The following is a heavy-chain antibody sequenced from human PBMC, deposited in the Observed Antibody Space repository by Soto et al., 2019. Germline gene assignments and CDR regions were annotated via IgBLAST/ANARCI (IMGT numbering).Heavy chain of an antibody. CDR2: INGYNGNT. V-gene: IGHV1-18*01. J-gene: IGHJ4*02. D-gene: IGHD2-21*02. CDR1: GYTFINYG. CDR3: ARGLPPDYFDL. Sequence: QVQLVQSEAEVKRPGASVKVSCKASGYTFINYGLSWVRQFPGQGIEWMGWINGYNGNTNYARKFQGRVTMTTDTSTTTGYMEVRSLRADDTALYFCARGLPPDYFDLWGQGTRVTVSS.